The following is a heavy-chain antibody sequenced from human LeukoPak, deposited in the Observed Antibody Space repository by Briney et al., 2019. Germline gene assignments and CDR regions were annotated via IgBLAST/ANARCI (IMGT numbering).Heavy chain of an antibody. CDR2: ISYDGSNK. CDR1: GFTFSSYA. J-gene: IGHJ4*02. Sequence: PGRSLRLSCAASGFTFSSYAMHWVRQAPGKGLEWVAVISYDGSNKYYADSVKGRFTISRDNSKNTLYLQMNSLRAEDTAVYYCARSPSSWLPDHWGQGTLVTVSS. D-gene: IGHD6-13*01. V-gene: IGHV3-30*04. CDR3: ARSPSSWLPDH.